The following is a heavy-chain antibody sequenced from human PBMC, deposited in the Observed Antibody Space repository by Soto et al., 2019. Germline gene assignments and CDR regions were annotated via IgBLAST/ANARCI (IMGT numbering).Heavy chain of an antibody. CDR3: ARGRRGFRWFGELLGFDY. J-gene: IGHJ4*02. CDR1: GGSFSGYY. CDR2: INHIGST. V-gene: IGHV4-34*01. Sequence: SETLSLTCAVYGGSFSGYYWSWIRQPPGKGLEWIGEINHIGSTNYNPSLKSRVTISVDTSKNLFSLKLSFVTAADTAFFYCARGRRGFRWFGELLGFDYWGQGTLVTVSS. D-gene: IGHD3-10*01.